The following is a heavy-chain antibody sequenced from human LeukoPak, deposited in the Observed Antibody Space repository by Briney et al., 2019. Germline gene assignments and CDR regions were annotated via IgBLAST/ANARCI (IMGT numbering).Heavy chain of an antibody. D-gene: IGHD3-22*01. J-gene: IGHJ4*02. V-gene: IGHV3-23*01. CDR3: AKDPNYYDSSGYYSGYYFDY. Sequence: GGSLRLSCAASGFTFSSYAMSWARQAPGKGLEWVSAISGSGGSTYYADSVKGRFTISRDNSKNTLYLQMNSLRAEDTAVYYCAKDPNYYDSSGYYSGYYFDYWGQGTLVTVSS. CDR2: ISGSGGST. CDR1: GFTFSSYA.